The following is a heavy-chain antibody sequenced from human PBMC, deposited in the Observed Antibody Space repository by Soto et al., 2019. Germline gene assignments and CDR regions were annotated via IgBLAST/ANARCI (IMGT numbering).Heavy chain of an antibody. J-gene: IGHJ5*02. D-gene: IGHD6-13*01. V-gene: IGHV3-30*18. Sequence: QVQLVESGGGVVQPGRSLRLSCAASGFTFSSYGMHWVRQAPGKGLEWVAVISYDGSNKYYADSVKGRCTISRDNSKNTLYLQMNSLRAEDTAVYYCAKDVWGAAAGHGWFDPWGQGTLVTVSS. CDR2: ISYDGSNK. CDR3: AKDVWGAAAGHGWFDP. CDR1: GFTFSSYG.